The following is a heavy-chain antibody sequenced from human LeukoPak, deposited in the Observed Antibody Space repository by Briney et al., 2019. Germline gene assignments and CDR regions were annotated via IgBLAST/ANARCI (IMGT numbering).Heavy chain of an antibody. CDR3: ARAEGIAWFGELLYKGTPYYFDY. D-gene: IGHD3-10*01. CDR1: GGSISTYY. Sequence: SETLSLTCTVSGGSISTYYWSWIRQPPGKGLEWIGYIYYSGSTNYYPSLKSRVTISVDTSKNQFSLKLSSVTAADTAVYYCARAEGIAWFGELLYKGTPYYFDYWGQGTLVTVSS. CDR2: IYYSGST. V-gene: IGHV4-59*01. J-gene: IGHJ4*02.